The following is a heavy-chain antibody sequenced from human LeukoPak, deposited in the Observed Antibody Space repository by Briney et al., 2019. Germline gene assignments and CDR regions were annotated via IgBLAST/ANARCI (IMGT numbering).Heavy chain of an antibody. Sequence: SSETLSLTCTVSGGSISSGDYYWSWIRQPPGKGLEWIGYIYYSGSTYYNPSLKSRVTISVDTSKNQFSLKLSSVTAADTAVYYCARLPAGSYYYYYMDVWGKGTTVTVSS. CDR2: IYYSGST. CDR1: GGSISSGDYY. J-gene: IGHJ6*03. D-gene: IGHD2-2*01. V-gene: IGHV4-30-4*08. CDR3: ARLPAGSYYYYYMDV.